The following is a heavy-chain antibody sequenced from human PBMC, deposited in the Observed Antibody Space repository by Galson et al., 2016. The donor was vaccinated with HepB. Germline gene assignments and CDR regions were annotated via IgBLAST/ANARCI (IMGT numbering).Heavy chain of an antibody. D-gene: IGHD3-22*01. J-gene: IGHJ4*02. CDR3: ARGASSAYYRTLDQ. CDR1: GFPFSNHW. V-gene: IGHV3-74*01. CDR2: INGDGNNK. Sequence: SLRLSCAASGFPFSNHWMHWVRLVPGKGLVWVAHINGDGNNKNYADSVKGRFTISRDNAKNILYLQMNSLRAEDGALFYCARGASSAYYRTLDQWGQGTLVTVSS.